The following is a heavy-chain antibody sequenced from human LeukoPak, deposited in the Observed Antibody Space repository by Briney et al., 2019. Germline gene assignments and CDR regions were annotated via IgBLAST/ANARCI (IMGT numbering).Heavy chain of an antibody. Sequence: GGSLRLSCTASGFTFGDYTITWIRQAPGRGLEWVGFIRNKAGGGTPEYAASVKGRFTISRDDSKNIAYLQMNSLKTDDTAVYYCTRDPPTRYWGQGTLVSVSS. D-gene: IGHD1-26*01. J-gene: IGHJ4*02. CDR1: GFTFGDYT. V-gene: IGHV3-49*03. CDR2: IRNKAGGGTP. CDR3: TRDPPTRY.